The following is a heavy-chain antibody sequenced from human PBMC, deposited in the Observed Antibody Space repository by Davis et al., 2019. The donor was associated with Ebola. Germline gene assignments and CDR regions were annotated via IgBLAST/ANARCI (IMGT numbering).Heavy chain of an antibody. CDR1: GYNFFSSV. Sequence: ASVKVSCKASGYNFFSSVITWLRQAPGQGLEWMGWISAYNGNTNYAQKLQGRVTMTTDTSTSTAYMELRSLRSDDTAVYYCARAQFPTTSDHWGQGTQVTVSS. CDR2: ISAYNGNT. D-gene: IGHD1-1*01. CDR3: ARAQFPTTSDH. V-gene: IGHV1-18*01. J-gene: IGHJ4*02.